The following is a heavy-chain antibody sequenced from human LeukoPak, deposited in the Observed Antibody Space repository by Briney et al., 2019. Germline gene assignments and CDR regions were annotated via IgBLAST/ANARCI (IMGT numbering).Heavy chain of an antibody. J-gene: IGHJ3*01. CDR1: GYRFTSYW. V-gene: IGHV5-51*01. D-gene: IGHD3-22*01. CDR3: ARQPNYYDTRGYLSHAFDV. CDR2: IYPGDSDT. Sequence: GDPREISCKGSGYRFTSYWIGWVRQMPGKGLEWMGIIYPGDSDTRYSPSFQGQVTISADKSISTAYLQWSSLKASDTAMYYCARQPNYYDTRGYLSHAFDVWGQGTMVTVSS.